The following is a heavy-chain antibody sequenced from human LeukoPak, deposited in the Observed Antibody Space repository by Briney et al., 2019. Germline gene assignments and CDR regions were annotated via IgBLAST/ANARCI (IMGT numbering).Heavy chain of an antibody. V-gene: IGHV4-61*02. J-gene: IGHJ1*01. D-gene: IGHD6-19*01. CDR1: GGSISSGSYY. CDR3: ARVRQAVAGGYFQH. Sequence: SETLSLTCTVSGGSISSGSYYWSWIRQPAGKGLEWIGRMSTSGSTNYNPSLKSRVTISVDTSKNQLSLKLSSVTAADTAVYYCARVRQAVAGGYFQHWGQGTLVTVSS. CDR2: MSTSGST.